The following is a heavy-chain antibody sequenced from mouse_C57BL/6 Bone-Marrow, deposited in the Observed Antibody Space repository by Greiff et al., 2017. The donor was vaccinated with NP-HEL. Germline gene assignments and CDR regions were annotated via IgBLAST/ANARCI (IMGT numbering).Heavy chain of an antibody. Sequence: VQLQQPGAELVMPGASVKLSCKASGYTFTSYWMHWVKQRPGQGLEWIGEIDPSDSYTNYNQKFKGKSTLTVDKSSSTAYMQLSSLTSEDSAVYYCARKRGNYWYFDVWGTGTTVTVSS. J-gene: IGHJ1*03. CDR1: GYTFTSYW. V-gene: IGHV1-69*01. CDR2: IDPSDSYT. CDR3: ARKRGNYWYFDV. D-gene: IGHD2-1*01.